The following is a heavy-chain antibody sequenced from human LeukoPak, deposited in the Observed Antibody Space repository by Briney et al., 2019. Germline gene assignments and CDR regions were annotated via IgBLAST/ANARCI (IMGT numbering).Heavy chain of an antibody. V-gene: IGHV3-7*01. CDR2: IKQDGSAK. CDR1: GFAFGDFW. D-gene: IGHD3-10*01. J-gene: IGHJ4*02. Sequence: PGGSLRLSCAASGFAFGDFWMSWVRQTPGKGLESVATIKQDGSAKEYVDSVKGRFTISRDNAKNSLFLQMNSLRAEDTAVYYCATHGERCFNYWGQGTLVTVSS. CDR3: ATHGERCFNY.